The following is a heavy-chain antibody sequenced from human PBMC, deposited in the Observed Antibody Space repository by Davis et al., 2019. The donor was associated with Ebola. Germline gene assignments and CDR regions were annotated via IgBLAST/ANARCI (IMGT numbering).Heavy chain of an antibody. CDR3: YSSDGY. CDR2: MKHDGSEK. D-gene: IGHD6-19*01. Sequence: GESLKISCAVSGFTFSSYWMSWVRQAPGKGLEWVAHMKHDGSEKYYLDSVKGRFTISRDNAKTSLDLQMNSLSAEDTAVYYCYSSDGYWGQGTLVTVSS. V-gene: IGHV3-7*01. J-gene: IGHJ4*02. CDR1: GFTFSSYW.